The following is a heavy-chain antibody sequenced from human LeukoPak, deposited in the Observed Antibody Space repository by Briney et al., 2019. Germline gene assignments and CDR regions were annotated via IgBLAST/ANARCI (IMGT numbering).Heavy chain of an antibody. CDR3: VRFAVRHYYYYYMDV. Sequence: ASVTVSFKASGYTFTRYDINGVRQATGQGVEWMGWMNPNSGNTGYAQKFQGRVTINRNTSISTAYMELSSLRSEDTALYYCVRFAVRHYYYYYMDVWGKGTTVTVSS. CDR1: GYTFTRYD. J-gene: IGHJ6*03. D-gene: IGHD3-16*01. CDR2: MNPNSGNT. V-gene: IGHV1-8*03.